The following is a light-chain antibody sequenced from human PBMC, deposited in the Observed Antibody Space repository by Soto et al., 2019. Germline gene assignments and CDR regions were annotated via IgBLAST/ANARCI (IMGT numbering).Light chain of an antibody. CDR3: QQAYSFPLT. CDR2: AAS. Sequence: DIQMTQSPSFVSASVGDRVTITCRPSQRISNWLAWYQQKPGKAPKLLIYAASSLQRAVPSRFSGSGTGTDFTLTISRLQPEDFATDFCQQAYSFPLTFGGGTKVEIK. V-gene: IGKV1-12*01. J-gene: IGKJ4*01. CDR1: QRISNW.